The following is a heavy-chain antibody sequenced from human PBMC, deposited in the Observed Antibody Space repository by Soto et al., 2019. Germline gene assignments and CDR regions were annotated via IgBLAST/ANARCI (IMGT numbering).Heavy chain of an antibody. CDR3: AKDQASGQGSFDS. CDR2: IPYDGSSQ. V-gene: IGHV3-30*18. Sequence: GSLRLSCAASGFTFNIYGMHWVRQAPDKGLEWVALIPYDGSSQYYADSVKGRFTISRDNSKNTLFLQMNSLRADDTAVYYCAKDQASGQGSFDSWGQGTLVTVSS. CDR1: GFTFNIYG. J-gene: IGHJ4*02.